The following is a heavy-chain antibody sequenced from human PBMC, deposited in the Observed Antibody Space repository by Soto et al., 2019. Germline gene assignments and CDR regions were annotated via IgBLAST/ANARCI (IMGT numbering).Heavy chain of an antibody. J-gene: IGHJ4*02. CDR3: ARDPGNSFDY. Sequence: HVQLVQSGGELKKPGASVKVSCNTSGYTFNTYFITWVRQAPGQGLEWMGWISPHNGNTNNAEKFQGRVTMTADTIKKTAYMELRNLRIDDTAVYYCARDPGNSFDYWGQGTPVTVSS. V-gene: IGHV1-18*01. CDR2: ISPHNGNT. CDR1: GYTFNTYF.